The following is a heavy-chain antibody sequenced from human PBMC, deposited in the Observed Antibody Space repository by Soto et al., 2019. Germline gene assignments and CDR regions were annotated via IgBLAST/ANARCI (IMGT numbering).Heavy chain of an antibody. CDR3: ARPDGATYNFRY. CDR2: ISTTGGST. D-gene: IGHD1-1*01. CDR1: GFTFNAYS. V-gene: IGHV3-23*01. J-gene: IGHJ4*02. Sequence: DVQLLESGGSLVQPGGSLRLSCAASGFTFNAYSLSWVRQAPGKGLEGVSAISTTGGSTYYADSVKGRFTISRDNSQNTVYLQMNSLRAEDTAVYYCARPDGATYNFRYWGQGTLVTVSS.